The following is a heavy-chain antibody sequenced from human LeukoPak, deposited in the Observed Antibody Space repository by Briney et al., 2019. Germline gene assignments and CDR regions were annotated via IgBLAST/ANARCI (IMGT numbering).Heavy chain of an antibody. CDR1: GFTFSSYT. CDR3: ARGGEDIVVVPAAEPFDY. J-gene: IGHJ4*02. V-gene: IGHV3-21*01. Sequence: PGGSLRLSCAASGFTFSSYTMIWVRQAPGKGLEWVSSISSSSYIYYADSVKGRFTISRDNAKNSLYLQMNSLRAEDTAVCYCARGGEDIVVVPAAEPFDYWGQGTLVTVSS. D-gene: IGHD2-2*01. CDR2: ISSSSYI.